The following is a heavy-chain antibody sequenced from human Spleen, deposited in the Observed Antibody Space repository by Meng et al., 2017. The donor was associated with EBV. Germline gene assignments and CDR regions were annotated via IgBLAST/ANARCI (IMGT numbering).Heavy chain of an antibody. D-gene: IGHD6-19*01. CDR2: VHYTGST. V-gene: IGHV4-39*01. Sequence: HLHLQAPGPRQVKPSEPLPLPCPVSGDSISSFYDWVWIRQPPGRGLEWIGSVHYTGSTYYSPSLKSRVTVSVDTSKNQFSLRLTSVTAADTAVYYCARPFPSWQSPRLDPFGAWGQGTLVTVSS. CDR1: GDSISSFYD. J-gene: IGHJ5*02. CDR3: ARPFPSWQSPRLDPFGA.